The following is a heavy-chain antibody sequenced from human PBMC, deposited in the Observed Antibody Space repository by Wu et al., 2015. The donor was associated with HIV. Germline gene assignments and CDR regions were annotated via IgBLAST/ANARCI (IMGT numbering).Heavy chain of an antibody. Sequence: QVQLVQSGAELRKPGSSVKVSCKASGGTFATYATNWVRQAPGQGLEWMGWIIPIFGTTDFAQKFQGRVTITADESTSTAYIELSSLRSEDTAVYYCAKEVGQPGYLQDWGQGTLVTVSS. V-gene: IGHV1-69*12. CDR1: GGTFATYA. J-gene: IGHJ1*01. CDR2: IIPIFGTT. D-gene: IGHD2-2*01. CDR3: AKEVGQPGYLQD.